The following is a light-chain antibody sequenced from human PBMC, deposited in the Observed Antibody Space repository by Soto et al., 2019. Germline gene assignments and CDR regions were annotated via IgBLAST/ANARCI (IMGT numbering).Light chain of an antibody. CDR2: GAS. CDR3: PQVKTYPLT. J-gene: IGKJ4*02. Sequence: DIQLTQPPAFLSASVGDRVTITCRASQGIINYLAWYQQQPGKAPKLLISGASTLQRGVSSRFIGSGSGTEFTLTICSLQPEDFATCYCPQVKTYPLTCGGGTKVEIK. CDR1: QGIINY. V-gene: IGKV1-9*01.